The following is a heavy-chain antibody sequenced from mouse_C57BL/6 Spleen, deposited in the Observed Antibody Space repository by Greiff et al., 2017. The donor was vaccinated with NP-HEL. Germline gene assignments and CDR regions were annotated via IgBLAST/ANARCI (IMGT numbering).Heavy chain of an antibody. CDR1: GFTFSDYG. D-gene: IGHD2-3*01. CDR3: ARDMIKKYFDV. V-gene: IGHV5-17*01. Sequence: EVKLLESGGGLVKPGGSLKLSCAASGFTFSDYGMHWVRQAPEKGLEWVAYISRGSSTINYADTVKGRSTITRDNAKNTLFLQMTSLRSEDTAMYYCARDMIKKYFDVWGTGTTLTVSS. J-gene: IGHJ1*03. CDR2: ISRGSSTI.